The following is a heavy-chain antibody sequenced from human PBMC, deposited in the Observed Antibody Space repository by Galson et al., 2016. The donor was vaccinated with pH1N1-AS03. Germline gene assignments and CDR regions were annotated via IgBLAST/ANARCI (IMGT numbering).Heavy chain of an antibody. D-gene: IGHD3-9*01. J-gene: IGHJ5*02. V-gene: IGHV4-61*02. CDR1: GDSINSGDYH. Sequence: TLSLTCPVSGDSINSGDYHWSWIRQPAGKGLEWIGRISTIGLTNYKASLRGRVTMSIDTSKSQFSLKLTSVTAAHPAFYYCARDIISTAVLTSYFAPWGQGTRGTVSS. CDR2: ISTIGLT. CDR3: ARDIISTAVLTSYFAP.